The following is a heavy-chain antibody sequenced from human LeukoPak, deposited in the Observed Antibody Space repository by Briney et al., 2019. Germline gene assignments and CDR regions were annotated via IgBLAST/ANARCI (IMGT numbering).Heavy chain of an antibody. CDR1: GFTFSSYG. J-gene: IGHJ4*02. CDR2: ISYDGSNK. D-gene: IGHD6-19*01. V-gene: IGHV3-30*18. CDR3: AKDGAVAGPEYYFDY. Sequence: GGSLRLSCAASGFTFSSYGMHWVRQAPGKGLEWVAVISYDGSNKYYADSVKGRFTISRDNSKNTLYLQMNSLRVEDTAVYYCAKDGAVAGPEYYFDYWGQGTLVSVSS.